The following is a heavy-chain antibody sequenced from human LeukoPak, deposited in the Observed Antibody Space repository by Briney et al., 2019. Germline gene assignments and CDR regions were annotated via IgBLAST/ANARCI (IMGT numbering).Heavy chain of an antibody. D-gene: IGHD6-19*01. CDR3: ARSLNPYSSGWYDY. CDR2: IKQDGSEK. CDR1: GFTFSSYW. J-gene: IGHJ4*02. V-gene: IGHV3-7*01. Sequence: GGSLRLSCEASGFTFSSYWMSWVRQAPGKGLEWVANIKQDGSEKYYVDSVKGRFTISRDNAKNSLYLQVNSLRAEDTAVYYCARSLNPYSSGWYDYWGQGTLVTVSS.